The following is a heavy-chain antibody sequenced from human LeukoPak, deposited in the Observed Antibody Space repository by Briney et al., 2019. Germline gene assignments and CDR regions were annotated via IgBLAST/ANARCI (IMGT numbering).Heavy chain of an antibody. J-gene: IGHJ4*02. D-gene: IGHD3-10*01. V-gene: IGHV3-21*01. CDR3: ARSIQLWFGVYDY. CDR1: GFTFSSYG. CDR2: ISSSSSYI. Sequence: GGTLRLSCAASGFTFSSYGMSWVRQAPGKGLEWVSSISSSSSYIYYADSVKGRFTISRDNAKDSLYLQMNSLRAEDTAVYYCARSIQLWFGVYDYWGQGTLVTVSS.